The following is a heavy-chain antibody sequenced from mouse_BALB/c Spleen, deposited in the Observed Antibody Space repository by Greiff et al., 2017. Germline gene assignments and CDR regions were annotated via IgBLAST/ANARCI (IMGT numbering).Heavy chain of an antibody. V-gene: IGHV2-9*02. CDR3: ARRDGNVWAMDY. CDR1: GFSLTSYG. CDR2: IWAGGST. Sequence: VKLLESGPGLVAPSQSLSITCTVSGFSLTSYGVHWVRQPPGKGLEWLGVIWAGGSTNYNSALMSRLSISKDNSKGQVFLKMNSLQTDDTAMYYCARRDGNVWAMDYWGQGTSVTVSS. J-gene: IGHJ4*01. D-gene: IGHD2-1*01.